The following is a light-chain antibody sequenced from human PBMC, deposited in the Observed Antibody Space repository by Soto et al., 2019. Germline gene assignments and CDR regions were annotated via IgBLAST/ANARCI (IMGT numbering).Light chain of an antibody. Sequence: QSVLTQPASVSGSPGQSITISCTGTSSDVGGYSYVSWYQQHPGKAPKLMIYEVSNRPSGVSDRFSGSKSGNTASLTISGLQPEDEADYYCRSYTSTTSTYVFGNGTMVTVL. V-gene: IGLV2-14*01. CDR2: EVS. CDR1: SSDVGGYSY. CDR3: RSYTSTTSTYV. J-gene: IGLJ1*01.